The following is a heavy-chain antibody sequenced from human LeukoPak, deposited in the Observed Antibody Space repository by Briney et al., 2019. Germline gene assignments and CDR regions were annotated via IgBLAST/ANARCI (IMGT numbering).Heavy chain of an antibody. CDR3: ASSSGSSPHSYGMDV. CDR2: IYYSGST. CDR1: GGSISSYY. J-gene: IGHJ6*02. D-gene: IGHD3-10*01. V-gene: IGHV4-59*08. Sequence: SETLSLTCTVSGGSISSYYWSWIRQPPGKGLEWIGYIYYSGSTNYNPSLKGRVTISVDTSKNQFSLKLSSVTAADTAVYYCASSSGSSPHSYGMDVWGQGTTVTVSS.